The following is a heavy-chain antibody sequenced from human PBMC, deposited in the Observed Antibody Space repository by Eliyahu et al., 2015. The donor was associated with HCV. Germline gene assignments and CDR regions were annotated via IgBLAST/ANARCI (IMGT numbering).Heavy chain of an antibody. D-gene: IGHD3-3*01. J-gene: IGHJ4*02. Sequence: EVQLVESGGGLVKPGGSLRLXXAVSGFXFSSXNXNWVRXXPGKGLEWVSSISSSSSYINYADSVKGRFTISRDNAKNSLYLQMNSLRAEDTAVYYCAREYWYYDFWSAILKVFDYWGQGTLVTVSS. CDR1: GFXFSSXN. V-gene: IGHV3-21*01. CDR3: AREYWYYDFWSAILKVFDY. CDR2: ISSSSSYI.